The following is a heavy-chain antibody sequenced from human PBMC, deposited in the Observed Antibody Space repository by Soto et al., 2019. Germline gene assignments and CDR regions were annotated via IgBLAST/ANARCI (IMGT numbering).Heavy chain of an antibody. Sequence: QVQLVESGGGVVKPGRSLRLSCAASGFTFSSYAMHWVRQAPGKGLEWVAVISYDGSNKYYADSVKGRFTISRDNSKNTLYLQMNSLRAEDTAVYYCARGGWLQSPLDYWGQGTLVTVSS. D-gene: IGHD5-12*01. J-gene: IGHJ4*02. CDR2: ISYDGSNK. CDR3: ARGGWLQSPLDY. CDR1: GFTFSSYA. V-gene: IGHV3-30-3*01.